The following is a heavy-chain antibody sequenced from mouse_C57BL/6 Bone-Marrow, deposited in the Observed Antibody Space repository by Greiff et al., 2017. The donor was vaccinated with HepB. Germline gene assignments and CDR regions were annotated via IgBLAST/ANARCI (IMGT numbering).Heavy chain of an antibody. CDR1: GYTFTSYG. V-gene: IGHV1-81*01. CDR3: ASPPIYYYGSSYFDY. D-gene: IGHD1-1*01. CDR2: IYPRSGNT. Sequence: VQLQESGAELARPGASVKLSCKASGYTFTSYGISWVKQRTGQGLEWIGEIYPRSGNTYYNEKFKGKATLTADKSSSTAYMELRSLTSEDSAVYFCASPPIYYYGSSYFDYWGQGTTLTASS. J-gene: IGHJ2*01.